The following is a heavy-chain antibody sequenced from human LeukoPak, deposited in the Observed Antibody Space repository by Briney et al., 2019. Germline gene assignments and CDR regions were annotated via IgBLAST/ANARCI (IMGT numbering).Heavy chain of an antibody. CDR2: IRYDGSNK. Sequence: PGGSLRLSCAASGFTFSSYGMHWVRQAPGKGLEWVAFIRYDGSNKYYADSVKGRFTISRDNSKNTLYLQMNSLRAEDTAVYYCHLGSPRFGAFDIWGQGTMVTVSS. D-gene: IGHD1-26*01. V-gene: IGHV3-30*02. CDR3: HLGSPRFGAFDI. J-gene: IGHJ3*02. CDR1: GFTFSSYG.